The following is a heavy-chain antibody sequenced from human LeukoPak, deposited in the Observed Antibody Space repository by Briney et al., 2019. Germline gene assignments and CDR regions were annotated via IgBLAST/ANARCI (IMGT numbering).Heavy chain of an antibody. J-gene: IGHJ5*02. V-gene: IGHV3-48*01. CDR3: ARDAASGNNWFDP. CDR2: ISPSSTSM. D-gene: IGHD3-3*01. Sequence: GGSLRLSCAASGFTFSSYSLNWVRQAPGKGLEWVSYISPSSTSMYYADSVRGRFTISRDNARNSLYLQMNSLSTEDTALYYCARDAASGNNWFDPWGQGTLATVSS. CDR1: GFTFSSYS.